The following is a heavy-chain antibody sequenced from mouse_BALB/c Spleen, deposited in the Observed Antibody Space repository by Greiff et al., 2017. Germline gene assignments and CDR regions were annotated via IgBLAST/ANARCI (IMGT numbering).Heavy chain of an antibody. J-gene: IGHJ4*01. V-gene: IGHV1S22*01. Sequence: LKQPGSELVRPGASVKLSCKASGYTFTSYWMHWVKQRPGQGLEWIGNIYPGSGSTNYDEKFKSKATLTVDTSSSTAYMQLSSLTSEDSAVYYCSGYYYAMDYWGQGTSVTVSS. D-gene: IGHD1-1*02. CDR1: GYTFTSYW. CDR2: IYPGSGST. CDR3: SGYYYAMDY.